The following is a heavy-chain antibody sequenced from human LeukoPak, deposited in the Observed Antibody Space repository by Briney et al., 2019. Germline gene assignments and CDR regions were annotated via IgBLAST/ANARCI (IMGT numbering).Heavy chain of an antibody. V-gene: IGHV4-31*03. J-gene: IGHJ4*02. D-gene: IGHD3-3*01. CDR3: ARGGGFWSGYYPHDY. CDR2: IYYSGST. CDR1: GGSISSGGYY. Sequence: SQTLSLTCTVSGGSISSGGYYWSLIRQHPGKGLEWIGYIYYSGSTYYNPSLKSRVTISVDTSKNQFSLKLSSVTAADTAVYYCARGGGFWSGYYPHDYWGQGTLVTVSS.